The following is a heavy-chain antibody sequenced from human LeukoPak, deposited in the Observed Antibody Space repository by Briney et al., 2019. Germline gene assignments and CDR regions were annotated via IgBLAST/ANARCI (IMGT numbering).Heavy chain of an antibody. J-gene: IGHJ4*02. CDR2: ISYDGSNK. CDR1: GFTFSSYG. V-gene: IGHV3-30*18. CDR3: AKDRGTAVAGTDPPRF. D-gene: IGHD6-19*01. Sequence: GGSLRLSCAASGFTFSSYGMHWVRQAPGKGLEWVAVISYDGSNKYYADSVKRRFTISRDNSKNTLYLQMNSMRAEDTAGYYCAKDRGTAVAGTDPPRFWGQRTLVTVSS.